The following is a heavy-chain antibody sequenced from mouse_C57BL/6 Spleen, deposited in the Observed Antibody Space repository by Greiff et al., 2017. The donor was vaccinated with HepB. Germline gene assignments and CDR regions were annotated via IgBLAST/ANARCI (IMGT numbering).Heavy chain of an antibody. J-gene: IGHJ1*03. D-gene: IGHD1-1*01. CDR1: GFTFSSYG. CDR2: ISSGGSYT. Sequence: EVQGVESGGDLVKPGGSLKLSCAASGFTFSSYGMSWVRQTPDKRLEWVATISSGGSYTYYPDSVKGRFTISRDNAKNTPYLQMSSLKSEDTAMYYCARRPYGSRENWDFDVWGTGTTVTVSS. V-gene: IGHV5-6*01. CDR3: ARRPYGSRENWDFDV.